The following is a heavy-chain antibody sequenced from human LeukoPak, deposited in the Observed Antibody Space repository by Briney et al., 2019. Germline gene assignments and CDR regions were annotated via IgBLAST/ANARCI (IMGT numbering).Heavy chain of an antibody. J-gene: IGHJ4*02. CDR1: GYTFTGYY. Sequence: ASVKVSCKASGYTFTGYYMHWLRQAPGQGLEWMGWVNPNSGGTNYAQKFQGRVTMTRDTSISTAYMELSRLRSDDTAVYYCARGRFLEWLLYGYYFDYWGQGTLVTVSS. CDR2: VNPNSGGT. V-gene: IGHV1-2*02. CDR3: ARGRFLEWLLYGYYFDY. D-gene: IGHD3-3*01.